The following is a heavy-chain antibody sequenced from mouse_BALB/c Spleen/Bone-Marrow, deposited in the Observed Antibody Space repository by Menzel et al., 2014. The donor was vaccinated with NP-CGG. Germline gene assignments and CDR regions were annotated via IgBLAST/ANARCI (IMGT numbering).Heavy chain of an antibody. J-gene: IGHJ2*01. Sequence: LEESGAELVKPGASVKLSCKASGYTFTSYWMHWVKQRPGQGLEWIGGIDPSDSYTNYNQKFKGKATLTVDKSSSTAYXQLSSLTSEDSAVYYCARDSITTVVATDYWGQGTTLTVSS. CDR3: ARDSITTVVATDY. D-gene: IGHD1-1*01. CDR1: GYTFTSYW. CDR2: IDPSDSYT. V-gene: IGHV1-69*02.